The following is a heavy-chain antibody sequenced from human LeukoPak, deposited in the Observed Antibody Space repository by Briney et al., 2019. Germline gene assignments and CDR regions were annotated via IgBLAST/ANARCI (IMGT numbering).Heavy chain of an antibody. Sequence: GGSLRLSCAASGFTFSNYGMHWVRQAPGKGLEWVSGLSGSGDNTYYADSVKGRFTISRDNSKNTLYLQMNSLRAEDTAVYYCAKGSEENWYFDLWGRGTLVTVSS. CDR2: LSGSGDNT. D-gene: IGHD6-19*01. V-gene: IGHV3-23*01. CDR3: AKGSEENWYFDL. CDR1: GFTFSNYG. J-gene: IGHJ2*01.